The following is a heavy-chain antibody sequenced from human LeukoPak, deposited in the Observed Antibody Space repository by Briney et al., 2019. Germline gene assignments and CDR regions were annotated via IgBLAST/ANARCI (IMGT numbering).Heavy chain of an antibody. J-gene: IGHJ4*02. CDR1: GFTFSSYA. CDR2: ISYDGSNK. V-gene: IGHV3-30*04. CDR3: AGSSNWLPFDH. D-gene: IGHD6-13*01. Sequence: PGGSLRLSCAASGFTFSSYAMHWVRQAPGKGLEWVAVISYDGSNKYYADSVKGRFTISRDNSKNTLYLQMNSLRAEDTAVYYCAGSSNWLPFDHWGQGALVTVSS.